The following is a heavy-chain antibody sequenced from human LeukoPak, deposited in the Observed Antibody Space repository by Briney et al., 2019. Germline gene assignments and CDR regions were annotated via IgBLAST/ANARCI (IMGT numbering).Heavy chain of an antibody. CDR1: GFIFSRSA. Sequence: GRSLRLSCAASGFIFSRSAMHWVRQSPGKGLEWVAVISYDGSNIYYADSVKGRFTISRDNSRDTLYLQMNSLRAEDTAVYYCARNPVGNYDFDYWGQGTLVTVSS. V-gene: IGHV3-30-3*01. CDR2: ISYDGSNI. D-gene: IGHD3-22*01. CDR3: ARNPVGNYDFDY. J-gene: IGHJ4*02.